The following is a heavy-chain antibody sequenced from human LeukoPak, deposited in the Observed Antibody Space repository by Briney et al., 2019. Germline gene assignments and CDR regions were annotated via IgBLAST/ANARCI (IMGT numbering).Heavy chain of an antibody. V-gene: IGHV3-21*01. CDR1: GFTFSSYS. CDR3: ARGKIAVAGRGASDI. Sequence: GGSLRLSCAASGFTFSSYSMNWVRQAPGKGLEWVSSISSSSSHIYYADSVKGRFTISRDNAKNSLYLQMNSLRAEDTAVYYCARGKIAVAGRGASDIWGQGTMVTVSS. D-gene: IGHD6-19*01. J-gene: IGHJ3*02. CDR2: ISSSSSHI.